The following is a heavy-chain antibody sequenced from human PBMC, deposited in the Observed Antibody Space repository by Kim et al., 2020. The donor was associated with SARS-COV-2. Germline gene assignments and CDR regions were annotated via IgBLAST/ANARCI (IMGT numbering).Heavy chain of an antibody. D-gene: IGHD6-13*01. CDR1: GGSFSGYY. CDR2: INHSGST. J-gene: IGHJ4*02. Sequence: SETLSLTCAVYGGSFSGYYWSWIRQPPGKGLEWIGEINHSGSTNYNPSLKSRVTISVDTSKNQFSLKLSSVTAADTAVYYCAKTGYSSRRFDYWGQGTLV. V-gene: IGHV4-34*01. CDR3: AKTGYSSRRFDY.